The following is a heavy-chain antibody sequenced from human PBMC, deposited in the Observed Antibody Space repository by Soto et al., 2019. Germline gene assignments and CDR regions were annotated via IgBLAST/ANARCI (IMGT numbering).Heavy chain of an antibody. CDR2: ISWTSGSI. CDR3: AKDIGRAGIVVVPAAIAVAGYFDY. V-gene: IGHV3-9*01. D-gene: IGHD2-2*02. CDR1: GFTFDDYA. Sequence: GGSLRLSCAASGFTFDDYAMHRVRQAPGKGLEGVSGISWTSGSIGYADSVKGRFTISRDNAKNSLYLQMNSLRAEDTALYYCAKDIGRAGIVVVPAAIAVAGYFDYWGQGTLVTVSS. J-gene: IGHJ4*02.